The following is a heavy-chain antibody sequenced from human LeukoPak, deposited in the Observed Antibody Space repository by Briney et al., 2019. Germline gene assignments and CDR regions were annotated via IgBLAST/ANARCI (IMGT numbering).Heavy chain of an antibody. CDR3: ARGRRTIVVVPAAIKL. Sequence: GSLRLSCAASGFTFSSYSMNWVRQAPGKGLEWVSSISSSSSYIYYADSVKGRFTISRDNAKNSLYLQMNSLRAEDTAVYYCARGRRTIVVVPAAIKLWGQGTLVTVSS. D-gene: IGHD2-2*01. CDR1: GFTFSSYS. J-gene: IGHJ4*02. V-gene: IGHV3-21*01. CDR2: ISSSSSYI.